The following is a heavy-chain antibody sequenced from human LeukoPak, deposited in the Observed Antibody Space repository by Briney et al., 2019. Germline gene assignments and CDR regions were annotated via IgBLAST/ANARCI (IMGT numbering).Heavy chain of an antibody. CDR3: ASTATRTGDDAFDI. CDR2: INPNSGGT. J-gene: IGHJ3*02. Sequence: ASVKVSCKASGYTFTGYYTHWVRQAPGQGLEWMGWINPNSGGTNYAQKFQGRVTMTRDTSISTAYMELSRLRSDDTAVYYCASTATRTGDDAFDIWGQGTMVTVSS. D-gene: IGHD5-12*01. CDR1: GYTFTGYY. V-gene: IGHV1-2*02.